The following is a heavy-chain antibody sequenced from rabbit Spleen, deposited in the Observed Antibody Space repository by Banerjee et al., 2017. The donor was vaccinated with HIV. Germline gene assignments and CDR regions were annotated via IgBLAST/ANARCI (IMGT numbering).Heavy chain of an antibody. CDR2: IWTGTNGNT. CDR1: GFSFSSSYW. Sequence: QEQLVESGGGLVQPEGSLTLTCTASGFSFSSSYWICWVRQAPGKGLEWVACIWTGTNGNTDYASWAKGRFTISKTSSTTVTLQMTSLTAADTATYFCARGYGGLGKFNLWGPGTLVTVS. D-gene: IGHD5-1*01. J-gene: IGHJ4*01. V-gene: IGHV1S45*01. CDR3: ARGYGGLGKFNL.